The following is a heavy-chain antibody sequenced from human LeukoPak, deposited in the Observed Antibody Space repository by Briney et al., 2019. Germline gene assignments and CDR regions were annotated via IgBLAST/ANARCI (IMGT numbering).Heavy chain of an antibody. CDR3: ARGAWGYNYGYHNY. CDR1: GGTFSYA. V-gene: IGHV1-69*05. Sequence: SVKVSCKVSGGTFSYAISWVRQAPGQGLEWMGGNIPIFGTTHYAQNFQGRVTFTTDEYTSTAYMQLSGLRSEDTAVYYCARGAWGYNYGYHNYWGQGTLVTVSS. J-gene: IGHJ4*02. CDR2: NIPIFGTT. D-gene: IGHD5-18*01.